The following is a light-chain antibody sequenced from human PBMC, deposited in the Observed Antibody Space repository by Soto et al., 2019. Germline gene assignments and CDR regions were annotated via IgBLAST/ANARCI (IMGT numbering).Light chain of an antibody. Sequence: QSVLTQPPSTSGTPGQRVTISCSGSSSNIGGNHVYWYQQFPGMAPKLLMYRSDQRPTGVPARFSGSKSGTSASLAISGLRSDDEADYYCSARDDSRSGVVFGGGTKLTVL. V-gene: IGLV1-47*01. CDR2: RSD. CDR1: SSNIGGNH. CDR3: SARDDSRSGVV. J-gene: IGLJ2*01.